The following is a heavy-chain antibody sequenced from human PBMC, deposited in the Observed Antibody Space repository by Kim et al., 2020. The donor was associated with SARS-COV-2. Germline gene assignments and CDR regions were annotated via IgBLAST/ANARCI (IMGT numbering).Heavy chain of an antibody. V-gene: IGHV3-23*01. D-gene: IGHD6-13*01. Sequence: TVYADAVKGRFNISRDNSKSTLFLEMNSLRAEDTAVYYCAKSVGGAAAFDYWGQGTQVTVSS. CDR2: T. J-gene: IGHJ4*02. CDR3: AKSVGGAAAFDY.